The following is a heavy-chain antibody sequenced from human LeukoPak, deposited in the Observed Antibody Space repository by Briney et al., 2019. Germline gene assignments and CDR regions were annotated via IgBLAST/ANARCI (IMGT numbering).Heavy chain of an antibody. CDR3: ARWVYSSRYCSGGSCYDVRYYFDF. D-gene: IGHD2-15*01. CDR1: GGSISSSSYY. V-gene: IGHV4-39*01. Sequence: PSETLSLTCTVSGGSISSSSYYWGWIRQPPGKGLEWIGNIYYSGSTYYNPSLKNRVTISVDTSKSQFSLKLSSVTAADTAVYYCARWVYSSRYCSGGSCYDVRYYFDFWGQGTPVTVSS. J-gene: IGHJ4*02. CDR2: IYYSGST.